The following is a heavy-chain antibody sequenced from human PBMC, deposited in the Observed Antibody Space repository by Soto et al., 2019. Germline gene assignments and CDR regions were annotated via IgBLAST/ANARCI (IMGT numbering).Heavy chain of an antibody. CDR2: IYYSGST. V-gene: IGHV4-30-4*01. CDR3: ARAPGDWQQLVLDY. CDR1: GGSISSGDYY. D-gene: IGHD6-13*01. J-gene: IGHJ4*02. Sequence: PSETLSLTCTVSGGSISSGDYYWSWIRQPPGKGLEWIGYIYYSGSTYYNPSLKSRVTIPVDTSKNQFSLKLSSVTAADTAVYYCARAPGDWQQLVLDYWGQGTLVTVS.